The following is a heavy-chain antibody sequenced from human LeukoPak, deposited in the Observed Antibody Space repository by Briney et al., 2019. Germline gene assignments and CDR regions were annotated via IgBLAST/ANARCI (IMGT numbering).Heavy chain of an antibody. CDR3: ARAAIGWQLYDAFDI. Sequence: LPGGSLRLSCAASGFTFSSYGMHWVRQAPGKGLEWVAVISYDGSNKYYADSVKGRFTISRDNSKNTLYLQMNSLRAEDTAVYYCARAAIGWQLYDAFDIWGQGTMVTVSS. CDR1: GFTFSSYG. CDR2: ISYDGSNK. V-gene: IGHV3-30*19. D-gene: IGHD4-23*01. J-gene: IGHJ3*02.